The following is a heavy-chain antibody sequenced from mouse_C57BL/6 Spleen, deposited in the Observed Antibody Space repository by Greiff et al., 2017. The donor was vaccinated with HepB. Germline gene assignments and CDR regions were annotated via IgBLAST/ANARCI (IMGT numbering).Heavy chain of an antibody. D-gene: IGHD1-1*01. Sequence: EVKVVESGGGLVKPGGSLKLSCAASGFTFSDYGMHWVRQAPEKGLEWVAYISSGSSTIYYADTVKGRFTISRDNAKNTLFLQMTSLRSEDTAMYYCARDYGSSYVLFDYWGQGTTLTVSS. CDR2: ISSGSSTI. V-gene: IGHV5-17*01. J-gene: IGHJ2*01. CDR1: GFTFSDYG. CDR3: ARDYGSSYVLFDY.